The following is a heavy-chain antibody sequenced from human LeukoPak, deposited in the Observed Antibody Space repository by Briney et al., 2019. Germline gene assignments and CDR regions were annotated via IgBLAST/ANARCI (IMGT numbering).Heavy chain of an antibody. CDR1: GITFSTYA. J-gene: IGHJ3*02. Sequence: GGSLRLSCAASGITFSTYAMSWVRQAPGKGLEWVSSIRGSGGGTDYADSVKGRFTISRDNSRDTLFLQMNSLRAEDTALYYCTRDPNGDYVGAFDMWGPGTMVTVSS. V-gene: IGHV3-23*01. D-gene: IGHD4-17*01. CDR2: IRGSGGGT. CDR3: TRDPNGDYVGAFDM.